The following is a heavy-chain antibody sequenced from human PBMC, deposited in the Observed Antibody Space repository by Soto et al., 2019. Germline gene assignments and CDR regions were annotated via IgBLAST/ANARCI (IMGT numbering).Heavy chain of an antibody. CDR1: GGTFSSYA. CDR2: IIPIFGTA. Sequence: ASVKVSCKASGGTFSSYAISWVRQAPGQGLEWMGGIIPIFGTANYAQKFQGRVTITADESTSTAYMELSSLRSEDTAVYYCARGLGVETIFGVVINYYYYGMDVWGQGTTVTVSS. V-gene: IGHV1-69*13. D-gene: IGHD3-3*01. CDR3: ARGLGVETIFGVVINYYYYGMDV. J-gene: IGHJ6*02.